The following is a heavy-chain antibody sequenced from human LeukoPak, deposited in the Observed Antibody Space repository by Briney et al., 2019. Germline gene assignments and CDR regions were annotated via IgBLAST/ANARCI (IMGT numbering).Heavy chain of an antibody. Sequence: VGSLRLSCAASGFTFDDYGMSWVRQAPGKGLEWVSGINWNGGSTGYADSVKGRFTISRDNAKNSLYLQMNSLRAEDTALYHCARDGGIAAAEDYYYYMDVWGKGTTVTVSS. CDR1: GFTFDDYG. J-gene: IGHJ6*03. V-gene: IGHV3-20*01. D-gene: IGHD6-13*01. CDR2: INWNGGST. CDR3: ARDGGIAAAEDYYYYMDV.